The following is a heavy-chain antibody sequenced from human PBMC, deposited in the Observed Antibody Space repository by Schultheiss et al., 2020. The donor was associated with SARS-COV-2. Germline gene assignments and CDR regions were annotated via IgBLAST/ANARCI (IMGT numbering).Heavy chain of an antibody. CDR2: IKSKTDGGTT. J-gene: IGHJ6*02. CDR1: GFTFSNAW. Sequence: GGSLRLSCAASGFTFSNAWMSWVRQAPGKGLEWVGRIKSKTDGGTTDYAAPVKGRFTISRDDSKNTLYLQMNSLKTEDTAVYYCARDLVRMYGSGSYLHYYYYGMDVWGQGTTVTVSS. D-gene: IGHD3-10*01. V-gene: IGHV3-15*01. CDR3: ARDLVRMYGSGSYLHYYYYGMDV.